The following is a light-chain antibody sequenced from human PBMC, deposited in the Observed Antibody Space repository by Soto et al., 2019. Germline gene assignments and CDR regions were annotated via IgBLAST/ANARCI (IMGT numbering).Light chain of an antibody. CDR2: DAS. CDR1: QSISSW. V-gene: IGKV1-5*01. J-gene: IGKJ1*01. CDR3: QQYNIYWT. Sequence: DIQMTQSPSTLSASVGDRVTITCRASQSISSWLAWYHQKPGKAPKFLIYDASSLESGVPSRFSGSGSGTEFTLTISSLQPDDFATYYCQQYNIYWTFGQGTKVEIK.